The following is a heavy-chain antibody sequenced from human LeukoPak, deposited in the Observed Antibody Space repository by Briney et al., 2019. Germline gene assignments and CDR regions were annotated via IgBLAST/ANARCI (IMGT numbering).Heavy chain of an antibody. CDR2: ISSSSSYI. D-gene: IGHD2-2*01. Sequence: GGSLRLSCAASGFTFSSYSMNWVRQAPGKGLEWVSSISSSSSYIYYADPVKGRFTISRDNAKNSLYLQMNSLRAEDTAVYYCASLGYCSSTSCWDDAFDIWGQGTMVTVSS. J-gene: IGHJ3*02. CDR3: ASLGYCSSTSCWDDAFDI. CDR1: GFTFSSYS. V-gene: IGHV3-21*01.